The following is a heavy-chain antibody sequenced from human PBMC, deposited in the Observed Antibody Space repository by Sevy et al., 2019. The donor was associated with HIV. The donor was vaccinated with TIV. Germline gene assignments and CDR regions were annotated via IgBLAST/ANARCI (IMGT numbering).Heavy chain of an antibody. J-gene: IGHJ4*02. D-gene: IGHD2-8*01. CDR1: GFTFTNYW. Sequence: GGSLRRSCAASGFTFTNYWMHWVRQAPGKGLVWVSRVDNDGSGTNYADSVKGRFTISRDNAKNTVYLQMNSLRAEDTAVYYCTRDMYGIDYWGQGTLVTVSS. CDR2: VDNDGSGT. V-gene: IGHV3-74*01. CDR3: TRDMYGIDY.